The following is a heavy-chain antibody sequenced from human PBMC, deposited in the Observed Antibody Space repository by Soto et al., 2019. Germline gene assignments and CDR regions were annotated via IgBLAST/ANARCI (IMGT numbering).Heavy chain of an antibody. CDR1: GYSISSGYH. CDR3: ARQDRVVAEGRWFDP. D-gene: IGHD2-15*01. V-gene: IGHV4-38-2*02. J-gene: IGHJ5*02. Sequence: PSETLSLTCTVSGYSISSGYHWAWIRQPPGKGLEWRGSVHYSGNTYYNPSLKSRLTISVDKSKNQFSLNLSSVTAADTAVYYCARQDRVVAEGRWFDPWGQGTLVTVSS. CDR2: VHYSGNT.